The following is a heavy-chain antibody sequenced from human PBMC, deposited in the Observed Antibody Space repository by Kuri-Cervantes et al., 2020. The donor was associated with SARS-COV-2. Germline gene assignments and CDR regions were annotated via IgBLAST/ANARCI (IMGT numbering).Heavy chain of an antibody. CDR2: IPYDGSNK. J-gene: IGHJ6*02. Sequence: LSLTCAASGFTFSSYAMHWVRQAPGKGLEWVAVIPYDGSNKYYADSVKGRFTISRDNSKNTLYLQMNSLRAEDTAVYYCAREPSGDGDYYYYYGMDVWGQGTTVTVSS. CDR1: GFTFSSYA. D-gene: IGHD3-10*01. V-gene: IGHV3-30-3*01. CDR3: AREPSGDGDYYYYYGMDV.